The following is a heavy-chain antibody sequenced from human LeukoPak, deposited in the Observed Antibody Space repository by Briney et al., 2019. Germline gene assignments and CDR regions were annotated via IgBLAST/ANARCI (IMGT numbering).Heavy chain of an antibody. V-gene: IGHV3-30*03. Sequence: PGGSLRLSCAASGFTFSNFGMHWVRQAPGKGLEWVAVISYDGKNEYYTDSVKGRFTISRDNAKNTLYLQMNSLRAEDTAVYYCARDFKITTVKMDYYYVMDVWGQGTTVTVSS. CDR3: ARDFKITTVKMDYYYVMDV. CDR2: ISYDGKNE. D-gene: IGHD4-17*01. J-gene: IGHJ6*02. CDR1: GFTFSNFG.